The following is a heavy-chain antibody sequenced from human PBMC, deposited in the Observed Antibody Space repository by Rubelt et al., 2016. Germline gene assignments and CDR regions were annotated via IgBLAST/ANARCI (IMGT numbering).Heavy chain of an antibody. V-gene: IGHV1-18*01. Sequence: QVQLVQSGAEVKTPGASVKVSCKASGYTFTSYGISWVRQAPGQGLEWMGWISAYNGNTNYAQKLQGRVTMTTDTSTSTAYMELRSLRSDDTAVYYCARDPTTRFTSTGWFDPWGQGTLVTVSS. J-gene: IGHJ5*02. D-gene: IGHD5-12*01. CDR3: ARDPTTRFTSTGWFDP. CDR2: ISAYNGNT. CDR1: GYTFTSYG.